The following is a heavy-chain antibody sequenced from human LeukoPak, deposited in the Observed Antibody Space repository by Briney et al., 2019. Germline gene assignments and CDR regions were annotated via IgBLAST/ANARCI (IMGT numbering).Heavy chain of an antibody. Sequence: GGSLRLSCAASGFTFSSYAMSWVRQAPGKGLEWVSAISGSGGSTYYADSVKGRFTISRDNSKNTLYLQMNSLRAEDTAVYYCAKGQGYCSGGSCPSYYYYMDVWGKGTTVTVSS. D-gene: IGHD2-15*01. V-gene: IGHV3-23*01. J-gene: IGHJ6*03. CDR1: GFTFSSYA. CDR3: AKGQGYCSGGSCPSYYYYMDV. CDR2: ISGSGGST.